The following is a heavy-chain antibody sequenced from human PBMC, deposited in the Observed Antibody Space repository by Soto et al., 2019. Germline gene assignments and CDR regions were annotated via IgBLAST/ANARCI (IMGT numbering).Heavy chain of an antibody. V-gene: IGHV1-69*12. D-gene: IGHD5-12*01. J-gene: IGHJ4*02. CDR3: ASQYGGSEVSGYGY. CDR2: IIPIFGTA. CDR1: GGTFSSYA. Sequence: QVQLVQSGAEVKKPGSSVKVSCKASGGTFSSYAISWVRQAPGQGLEWMGGIIPIFGTANYAQKFQGRVTITADESTRTAYMELSSLRSEDTAVYYCASQYGGSEVSGYGYWGQGTLVTVSS.